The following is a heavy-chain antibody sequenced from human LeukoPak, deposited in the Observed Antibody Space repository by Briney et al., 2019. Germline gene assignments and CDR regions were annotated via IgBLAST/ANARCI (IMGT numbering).Heavy chain of an antibody. J-gene: IGHJ6*02. Sequence: AETLSLSCAASGGSISGYCWSWMRQAPGKGPEYIWYVYYSGSTNYNPSLKSRVTISVETSKNQFSLKLYSVTAADTAVYYCARDLANGGMDVWGQGPTVTVSS. V-gene: IGHV4-59*01. D-gene: IGHD2-8*01. CDR1: GGSISGYC. CDR2: VYYSGST. CDR3: ARDLANGGMDV.